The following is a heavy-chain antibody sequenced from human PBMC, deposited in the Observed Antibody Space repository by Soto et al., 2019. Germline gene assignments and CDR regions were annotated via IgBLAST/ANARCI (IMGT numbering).Heavy chain of an antibody. D-gene: IGHD1-1*01. CDR1: GFSFRTYG. CDR2: ISPK. CDR3: ARDDAFGNENAFDL. Sequence: PGGSLRLSCAVSGFSFRTYGFHWVRQPPGKGLEWVAVISPKGLSDSVEGRFTISRDNSKGTLYLQMNNLRAEDTAVYYCARDDAFGNENAFDLWGQGTMVTVSS. J-gene: IGHJ3*01. V-gene: IGHV3-33*01.